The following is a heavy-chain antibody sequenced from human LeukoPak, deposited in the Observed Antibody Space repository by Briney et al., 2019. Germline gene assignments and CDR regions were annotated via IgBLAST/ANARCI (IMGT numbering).Heavy chain of an antibody. V-gene: IGHV3-15*01. J-gene: IGHJ5*02. CDR3: TWKGTVVTVDR. D-gene: IGHD4-23*01. Sequence: GRSLRLSCAVSGLTFSDAWMSWVRQAPGKGLESVGRIKGRTYVETTDFVAPVRGRFTLSRDVSKNMVYLQMNSLQTEDTAVYYCTWKGTVVTVDRWGQGTRVTVSS. CDR1: GLTFSDAW. CDR2: IKGRTYVETT.